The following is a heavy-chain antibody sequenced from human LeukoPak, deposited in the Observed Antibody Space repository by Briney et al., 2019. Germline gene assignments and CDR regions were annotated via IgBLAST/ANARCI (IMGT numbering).Heavy chain of an antibody. CDR1: GFTFSSYW. D-gene: IGHD1-26*01. Sequence: PGGSLRLSCAASGFTFSSYWMSWVRQAPGKGLEWVANIKQDGSEKYYVDSVKGRFTISRDNAKNSLYLQMNSLRAEDTAVYYCARDGAAAWPELTDYWGQGTLVTVSS. CDR3: ARDGAAAWPELTDY. J-gene: IGHJ4*02. CDR2: IKQDGSEK. V-gene: IGHV3-7*01.